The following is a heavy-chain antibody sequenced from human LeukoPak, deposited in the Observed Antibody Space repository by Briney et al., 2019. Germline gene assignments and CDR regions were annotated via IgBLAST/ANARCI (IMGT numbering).Heavy chain of an antibody. Sequence: SETLSLTCSVSGDSISSLYWSWTRQPPGKGLEWIGYIYYTLSTNYNPSLKSRVTIFVDAWKNQFSLRLSSVAAGEPTIRYCTSERPYSSASLFDYWGQGTLVTVSS. D-gene: IGHD6-6*01. J-gene: IGHJ4*02. CDR3: TSERPYSSASLFDY. CDR1: GDSISSLY. CDR2: IYYTLST. V-gene: IGHV4-59*08.